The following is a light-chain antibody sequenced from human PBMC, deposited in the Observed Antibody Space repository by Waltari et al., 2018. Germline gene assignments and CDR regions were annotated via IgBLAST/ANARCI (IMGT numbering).Light chain of an antibody. CDR3: QQLNSYPIT. CDR2: GAS. CDR1: QGISSH. Sequence: DIQLTQSPSFLSASVGDRVTITCRASQGISSHLAWYQKNPGKAPKPLIYGASTLGSGVPSGFSGGGSGTEFTLTISSLQPEDFATYYCQQLNSYPITFGQGTRLEIK. V-gene: IGKV1-9*01. J-gene: IGKJ5*01.